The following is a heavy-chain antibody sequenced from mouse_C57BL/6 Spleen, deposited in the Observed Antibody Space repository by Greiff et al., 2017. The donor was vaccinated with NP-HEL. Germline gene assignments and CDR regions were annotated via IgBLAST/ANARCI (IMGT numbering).Heavy chain of an antibody. V-gene: IGHV1-55*01. CDR2: IYPGSGST. Sequence: EMVKTEASVKMSCKASGYTFTSYWITWVKQRPGQGLEWIGDIYPGSGSTNYNEKFKSKATLTVDTSSSTAYMQLSSLTSEDSAVYYCARWDYGSSYGYWGQGTTLTVSS. CDR1: GYTFTSYW. CDR3: ARWDYGSSYGY. J-gene: IGHJ2*01. D-gene: IGHD1-1*01.